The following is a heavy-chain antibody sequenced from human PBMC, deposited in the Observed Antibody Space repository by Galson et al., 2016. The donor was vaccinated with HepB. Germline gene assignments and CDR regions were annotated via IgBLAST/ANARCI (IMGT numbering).Heavy chain of an antibody. Sequence: SLRLSCAASGFAFSNYAMAWVRQAPGKGLEWVSGLIASGDYTYYAASVKGRFTISRDNSENTLYLQINSLRAEDTAFYYCATFETGAALGMPASRRGIFDSWGQGTLVTVSS. CDR2: LIASGDYT. CDR1: GFAFSNYA. J-gene: IGHJ4*02. D-gene: IGHD2-2*01. CDR3: ATFETGAALGMPASRRGIFDS. V-gene: IGHV3-23*01.